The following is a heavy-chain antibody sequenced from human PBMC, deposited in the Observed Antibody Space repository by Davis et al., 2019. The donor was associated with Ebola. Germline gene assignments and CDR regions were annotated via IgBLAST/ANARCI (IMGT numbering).Heavy chain of an antibody. Sequence: PGGSLRLSCAASGFTFSKYAMSWVRQAPGKGLEWISAINDGGSSTYYADSVKGRFTISRDNAKNTLYLQMSSLRAEDTAVYYCAKGGDSSSPDDYWGQGTLVTVSS. CDR3: AKGGDSSSPDDY. CDR1: GFTFSKYA. CDR2: INDGGSST. V-gene: IGHV3-23*01. D-gene: IGHD6-6*01. J-gene: IGHJ4*02.